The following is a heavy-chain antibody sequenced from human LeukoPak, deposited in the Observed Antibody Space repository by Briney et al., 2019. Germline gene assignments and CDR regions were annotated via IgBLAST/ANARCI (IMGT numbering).Heavy chain of an antibody. J-gene: IGHJ5*02. CDR2: IYIRGST. D-gene: IGHD1-26*01. CDR3: ARDPRGIVGANHNWFDP. V-gene: IGHV4-59*12. Sequence: PSETLSLTCSVSGASISSYYWNWIRQPPGKGLEWIGNIYIRGSTNYNPSLKSRVTMSVDTSKSQFSLKLISVTAADTAVYYCARDPRGIVGANHNWFDPWGQGTLVTVSS. CDR1: GASISSYY.